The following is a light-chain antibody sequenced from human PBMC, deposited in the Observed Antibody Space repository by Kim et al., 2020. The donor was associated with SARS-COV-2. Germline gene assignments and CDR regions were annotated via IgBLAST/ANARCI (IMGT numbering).Light chain of an antibody. CDR1: QSIGGDY. Sequence: LSPGEGATLTCRASQSIGGDYLAWYQQKPGQAPRLLIYGTSSRATGIADRFSGSESGTDSTLTISRLEPEDSAVYYCQQYYSSPGTFGQGTKLEI. V-gene: IGKV3-20*01. CDR2: GTS. CDR3: QQYYSSPGT. J-gene: IGKJ2*01.